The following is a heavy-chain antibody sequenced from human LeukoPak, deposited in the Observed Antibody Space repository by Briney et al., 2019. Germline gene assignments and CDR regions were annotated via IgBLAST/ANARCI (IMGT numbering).Heavy chain of an antibody. J-gene: IGHJ4*02. V-gene: IGHV3-21*04. CDR1: GFTFSSYS. CDR2: ISSSSSYI. D-gene: IGHD6-13*01. Sequence: GGSLRLSCAASGFTFSSYSMNWVRQAPGKGREWVSSISSSSSYIYYADSVKGRFTISRDNDKNSLLLQMDSLRVEDTAIYYCARETGSTWNAPIDYWGQGILVTVSS. CDR3: ARETGSTWNAPIDY.